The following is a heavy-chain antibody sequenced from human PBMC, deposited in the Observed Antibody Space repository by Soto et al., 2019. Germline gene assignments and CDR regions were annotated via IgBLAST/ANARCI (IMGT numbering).Heavy chain of an antibody. CDR3: ARETIGYCSGGSCKSDACDI. V-gene: IGHV1-46*01. CDR1: GCTFTSYY. J-gene: IGHJ3*02. CDR2: INPSGGST. Sequence: ASVKVSCKASGCTFTSYYMHWVRQAPGQGLEWMGIINPSGGSTSYAQKFQGRVTMTRDTSTSTVYMELSSLRSEDTAVYYCARETIGYCSGGSCKSDACDIWG. D-gene: IGHD2-15*01.